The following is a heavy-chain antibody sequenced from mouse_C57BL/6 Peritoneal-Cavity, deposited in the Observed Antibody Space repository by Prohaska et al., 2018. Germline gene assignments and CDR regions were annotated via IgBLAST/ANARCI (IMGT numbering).Heavy chain of an antibody. J-gene: IGHJ2*01. D-gene: IGHD1-1*01. Sequence: PGASVKMSCKASGYTFTDYYMNWVKQSHGKSLEWIVVINPYNGGTSYNQNFKGKATLTVDKSSSTAYMELNSLTSEDSAVYYCARGVATVVAYYFDYWGQGTTLTVSS. CDR2: INPYNGGT. CDR1: GYTFTDYY. CDR3: ARGVATVVAYYFDY. V-gene: IGHV1-19*01.